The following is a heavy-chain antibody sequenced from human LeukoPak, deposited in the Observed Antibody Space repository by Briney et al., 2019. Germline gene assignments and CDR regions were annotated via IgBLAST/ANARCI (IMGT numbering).Heavy chain of an antibody. CDR3: ARGSDYYMDV. CDR1: GFTFTTYW. V-gene: IGHV3-30-3*01. CDR2: ISSDGSNK. Sequence: GGSLRLSCEASGFTFTTYWIHWVRQAPGKGLEWVAVISSDGSNKYYADSVKGRFTISRDNSKNTLYLQMNSLRAEDTAVYYCARGSDYYMDVWGKGTTVTVSS. J-gene: IGHJ6*03. D-gene: IGHD6-6*01.